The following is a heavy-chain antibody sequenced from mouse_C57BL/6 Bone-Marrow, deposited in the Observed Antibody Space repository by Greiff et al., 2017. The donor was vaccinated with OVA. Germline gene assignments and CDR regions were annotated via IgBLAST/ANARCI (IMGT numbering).Heavy chain of an antibody. J-gene: IGHJ4*01. V-gene: IGHV14-4*01. Sequence: VQLQQSGAELVRPGASVKLSCTASGFNIKDDYMHWVKQRPEQGLEWIGWIDPENGDTEYASKFQGKATITADTSSNTAYLQLSSLTSEDTAVYDCTTEGITTAGAMDYWGQGTSVTVSS. CDR2: IDPENGDT. CDR3: TTEGITTAGAMDY. D-gene: IGHD1-2*01. CDR1: GFNIKDDY.